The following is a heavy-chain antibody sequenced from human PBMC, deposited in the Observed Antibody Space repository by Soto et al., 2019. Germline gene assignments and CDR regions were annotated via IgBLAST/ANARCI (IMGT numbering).Heavy chain of an antibody. CDR3: ARDLYSSGWSHDY. V-gene: IGHV7-4-1*01. CDR1: GYTFTSYA. Sequence: ASVKVSCKASGYTFTSYAMHWVRQAPGQGLEWMGWINTNTGNPTYAQGFTGRFVFSLDTSVSTAYLQICSLKAEDTAVYYCARDLYSSGWSHDYWGQGTLVTVSS. CDR2: INTNTGNP. D-gene: IGHD6-19*01. J-gene: IGHJ4*02.